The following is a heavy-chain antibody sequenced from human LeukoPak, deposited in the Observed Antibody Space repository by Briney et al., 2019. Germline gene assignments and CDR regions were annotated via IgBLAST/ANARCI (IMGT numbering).Heavy chain of an antibody. Sequence: SETLSLTCTVSGGSISSSTYYWGWIRQPPGKGLEWIGSMYYSGSTYYNPSLKSRVTISLDTSKNQFFLKLGSVTAADTAVYYCNVVVPAAPHDAFDIWGQGTMVTVSS. J-gene: IGHJ3*02. CDR2: MYYSGST. V-gene: IGHV4-39*07. CDR3: NVVVPAAPHDAFDI. CDR1: GGSISSSTYY. D-gene: IGHD2-2*01.